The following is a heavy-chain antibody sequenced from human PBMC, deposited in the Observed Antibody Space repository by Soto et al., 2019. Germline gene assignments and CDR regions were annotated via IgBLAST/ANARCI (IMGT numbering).Heavy chain of an antibody. CDR1: AFTFSIYA. V-gene: IGHV3-30-3*01. Sequence: GGSLRLSCAASAFTFSIYAMNWVRQAPGKGLEWVAVISYNGSNKYYADSVKGRFTISRNNSKNVLYLQMNCLRGENTALYYCARTSFKAVGGKIYCFDCWGQGTLVTVSS. J-gene: IGHJ4*01. CDR3: ARTSFKAVGGKIYCFDC. D-gene: IGHD6-19*01. CDR2: ISYNGSNK.